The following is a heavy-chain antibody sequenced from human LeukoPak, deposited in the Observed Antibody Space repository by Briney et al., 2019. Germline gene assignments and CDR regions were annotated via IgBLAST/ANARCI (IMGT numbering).Heavy chain of an antibody. V-gene: IGHV3-30*04. J-gene: IGHJ3*02. CDR1: GFSFSGYA. D-gene: IGHD5-12*01. CDR3: AKDIGVATIGNAFDI. Sequence: SGRSLRLSCVASGFSFSGYAIHWVRQAPGRGLEWVALISYNGGRREFADSVKGRFTISRDNSKNSLYLQMNSLRTEDTALYYCAKDIGVATIGNAFDIWGQGTMVTVSS. CDR2: ISYNGGRR.